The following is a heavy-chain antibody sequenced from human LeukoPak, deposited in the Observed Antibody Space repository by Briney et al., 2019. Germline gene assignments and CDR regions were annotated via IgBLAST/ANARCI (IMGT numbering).Heavy chain of an antibody. CDR2: ISSSSSYI. CDR3: ARGRGPYYYGSGSGWFDP. V-gene: IGHV3-21*01. D-gene: IGHD3-10*01. CDR1: GFTFSSYS. Sequence: GSLRLSCAASGFTFSSYSMNWVRQAPGKGLEWVSSISSSSSYIYYADSVKGQFTISRDNAKNSLYLQMNSLRAEDTAVYYCARGRGPYYYGSGSGWFDPWGQGTLVTVSS. J-gene: IGHJ5*02.